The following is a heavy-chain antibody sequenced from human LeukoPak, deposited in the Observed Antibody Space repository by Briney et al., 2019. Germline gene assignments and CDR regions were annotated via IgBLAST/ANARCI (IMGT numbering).Heavy chain of an antibody. J-gene: IGHJ4*02. D-gene: IGHD3-22*01. Sequence: GGSLRLSCAASGFTFSSYGMHWVRQAPGKGLEWVAVIWYDGSNKYYADSVKGRFTISRDNSKNTLYLQMNSLRAEDTAVYYCAREGTNGYYYDSSGFDYWGQGTLVTVSS. V-gene: IGHV3-33*01. CDR3: AREGTNGYYYDSSGFDY. CDR1: GFTFSSYG. CDR2: IWYDGSNK.